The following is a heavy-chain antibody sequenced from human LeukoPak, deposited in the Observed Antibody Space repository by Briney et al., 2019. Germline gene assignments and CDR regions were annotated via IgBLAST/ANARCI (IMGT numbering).Heavy chain of an antibody. J-gene: IGHJ6*02. CDR3: AGSKYYYDSSGYKTGYYYYGMDV. V-gene: IGHV4-61*02. CDR2: TYTSGST. Sequence: PSETLSLTCTVSGGSISSGSYYWSWIRQPAGKGLEWIGRTYTSGSTNYNPSLKSRVTISVDTSKNQFSLKLSSVTAADTAVYYCAGSKYYYDSSGYKTGYYYYGMDVWGQGTTVTVSS. CDR1: GGSISSGSYY. D-gene: IGHD3-22*01.